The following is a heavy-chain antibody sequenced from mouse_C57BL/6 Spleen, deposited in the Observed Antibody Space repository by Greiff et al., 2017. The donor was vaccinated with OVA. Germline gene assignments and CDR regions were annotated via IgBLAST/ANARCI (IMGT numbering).Heavy chain of an antibody. CDR1: GYAFSSSW. Sequence: QVQLQQSGPELVKPGASVKISCKASGYAFSSSWMNWVKQRPGKGLEWIGRIYPGDGDTNYNGKFKGKATLTADKSSSTAYMQLSSLTSEDSAVYFCARSGYPRDFDYWGQGTTLTVSS. D-gene: IGHD3-1*01. CDR2: IYPGDGDT. CDR3: ARSGYPRDFDY. J-gene: IGHJ2*01. V-gene: IGHV1-82*01.